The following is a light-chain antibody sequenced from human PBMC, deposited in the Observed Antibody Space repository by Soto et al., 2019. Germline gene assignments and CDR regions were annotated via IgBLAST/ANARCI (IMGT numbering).Light chain of an antibody. CDR3: QQYNGYSCT. V-gene: IGKV1-5*03. J-gene: IGKJ2*02. CDR2: KAS. CDR1: QSISSW. Sequence: DIQMTQSPSTLSASVVDRVTITWRASQSISSWLAWYQQKPGKAPKLLIYKASSLESGVPSRFSGSGSGTEFTLTISSLQPDDFATYYCQQYNGYSCTFGQGTKVDI.